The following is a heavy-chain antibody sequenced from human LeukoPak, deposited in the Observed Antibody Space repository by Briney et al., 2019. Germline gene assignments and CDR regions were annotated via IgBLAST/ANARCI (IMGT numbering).Heavy chain of an antibody. CDR2: ISGSAHKI. Sequence: GGSLRLSCVAYGITFSNYAVSWVRQAPEKGLDWVSVISGSAHKIRYADSVKGRFTISRDNSENIVYLQMNNLRVEDTAVYYCAGRPTGYSSGYIHWGQGTLVTVSS. CDR3: AGRPTGYSSGYIH. D-gene: IGHD5-18*01. V-gene: IGHV3-23*01. J-gene: IGHJ4*02. CDR1: GITFSNYA.